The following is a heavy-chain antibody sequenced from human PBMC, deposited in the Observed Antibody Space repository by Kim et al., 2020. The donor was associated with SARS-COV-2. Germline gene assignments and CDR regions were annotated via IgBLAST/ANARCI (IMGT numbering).Heavy chain of an antibody. Sequence: ASVKVSCRASGYTFTSYGISWVRQAPGQGLEWMGWISAYNGNTNYAQKLQGRVTMTTDTSTSTAYMELRSLRSDDTAVYYCARDADYDILTGYDYGMDVWGQGTTVTVSS. D-gene: IGHD3-9*01. J-gene: IGHJ6*02. V-gene: IGHV1-18*01. CDR2: ISAYNGNT. CDR3: ARDADYDILTGYDYGMDV. CDR1: GYTFTSYG.